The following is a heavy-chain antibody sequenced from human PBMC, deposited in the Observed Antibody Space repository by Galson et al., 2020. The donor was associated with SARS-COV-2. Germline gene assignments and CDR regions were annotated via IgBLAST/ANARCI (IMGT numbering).Heavy chain of an antibody. CDR2: ISYDGRNI. J-gene: IGHJ4*02. V-gene: IGHV3-30*04. D-gene: IGHD3-10*01. CDR3: ARDFFDETTMVWGPLDY. CDR1: GFTFSTYA. Sequence: GGSLRLSCAASGFTFSTYAMFWVRQAPGKGLEWVAVISYDGRNIKYANSVKGRFTVSREDSKSTLFLQMNNLRTEDTATYFCARDFFDETTMVWGPLDYWGQGTLVTVSS.